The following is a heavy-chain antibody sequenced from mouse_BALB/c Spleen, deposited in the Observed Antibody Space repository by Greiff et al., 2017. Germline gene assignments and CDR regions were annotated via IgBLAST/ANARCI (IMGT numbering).Heavy chain of an antibody. Sequence: EVQLVESGGGLVQPGGSLKLSCAASGFTFSSYGMSWVRQTPDKRLELVATINSNGGSTYYPDSVKGRFTISRDNAKNTLYLQMSSLKSEDTAMYYCARELRRRGNYFDYWGQGTTLTVSS. CDR1: GFTFSSYG. CDR2: INSNGGST. J-gene: IGHJ2*01. D-gene: IGHD2-4*01. V-gene: IGHV5-6-3*01. CDR3: ARELRRRGNYFDY.